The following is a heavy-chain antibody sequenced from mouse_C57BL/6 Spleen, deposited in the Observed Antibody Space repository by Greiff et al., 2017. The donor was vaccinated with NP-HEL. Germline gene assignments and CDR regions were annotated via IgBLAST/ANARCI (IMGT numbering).Heavy chain of an antibody. CDR3: ARPYDYDSFDY. V-gene: IGHV1-64*01. CDR2: IHPNSGST. D-gene: IGHD2-4*01. CDR1: GYTFTSYW. Sequence: QVQLQQPGAELVKPGASVKLSCKASGYTFTSYWMHWVKQRPGQGLEWIGMIHPNSGSTNYNEKFKSKATLTVDKSSSTAYMQLSSLTSEDSAVYYCARPYDYDSFDYWGQGTTLTVSS. J-gene: IGHJ2*01.